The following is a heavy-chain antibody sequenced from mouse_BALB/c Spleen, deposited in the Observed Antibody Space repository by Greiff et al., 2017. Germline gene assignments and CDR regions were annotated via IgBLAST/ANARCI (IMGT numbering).Heavy chain of an antibody. CDR2: IYPSDSYT. D-gene: IGHD1-1*01. CDR3: TRRYGSSSHAMDY. V-gene: IGHV1-69*02. Sequence: QVQLQQPGAELVRPGASVKLSCKASGYTFTSYWINWVKQRPGQGLEWIGNIYPSDSYTNYNQKFKDKATLTVDKSSSTAYMQLSSPTSEDSAVYYCTRRYGSSSHAMDYWGQGTSVTVSS. J-gene: IGHJ4*01. CDR1: GYTFTSYW.